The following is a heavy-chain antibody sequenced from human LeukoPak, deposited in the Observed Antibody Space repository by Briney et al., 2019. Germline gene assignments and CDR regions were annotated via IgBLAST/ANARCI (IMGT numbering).Heavy chain of an antibody. CDR3: ARTMVRGVIAYYFDY. CDR1: GGSISSGGYY. CDR2: IYYSGST. V-gene: IGHV4-31*03. Sequence: SETLSLTCTVSGGSISSGGYYWSWNRQHPGKGLEWIGYIYYSGSTYYNPSLKSRVTISVDTSKNQFSLKLSSVTAADTAVYYCARTMVRGVIAYYFDYWGQGTLVTVSS. D-gene: IGHD3-10*01. J-gene: IGHJ4*02.